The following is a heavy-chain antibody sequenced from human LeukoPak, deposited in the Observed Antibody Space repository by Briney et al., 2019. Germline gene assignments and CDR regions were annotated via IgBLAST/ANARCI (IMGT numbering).Heavy chain of an antibody. Sequence: GGSLRLSCAASGFTFSSYSMNWVRQAPGKGLEWVSSISSSSSCIYYADSVKGRFTISRDNAKNSLYLQMNSLRAEDTAVYYCASRAGYYDSSGYRFMDVWGKGTTVTVSS. CDR2: ISSSSSCI. J-gene: IGHJ6*04. CDR3: ASRAGYYDSSGYRFMDV. CDR1: GFTFSSYS. V-gene: IGHV3-21*01. D-gene: IGHD3-22*01.